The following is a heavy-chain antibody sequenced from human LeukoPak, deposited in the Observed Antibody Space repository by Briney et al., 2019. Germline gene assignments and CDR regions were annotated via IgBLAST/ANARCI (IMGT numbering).Heavy chain of an antibody. CDR2: IYHGGSS. Sequence: SETLSLTCSVSGASIDTSAYNWGWIRQPPGKGLEWIGSIYHGGSSYDNPSLKSRLTLSIDTSRNRFSLTLKSVTAADSGVYFCAREILYDSTAYYLWGQGTVVTVSS. CDR3: AREILYDSTAYYL. CDR1: GASIDTSAYN. J-gene: IGHJ4*02. V-gene: IGHV4-39*01. D-gene: IGHD3-22*01.